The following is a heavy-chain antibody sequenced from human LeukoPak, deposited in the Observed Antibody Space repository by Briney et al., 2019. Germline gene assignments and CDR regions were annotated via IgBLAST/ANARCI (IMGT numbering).Heavy chain of an antibody. V-gene: IGHV1-69*05. CDR1: GYTFSSNA. Sequence: GASVKVSCKASGYTFSSNAINWVRQAPGQGLEWMGGIIPIFGTANYAQKFQGRVTMTRNTSISTAYMELSSLRSEDTAVYYCATLQGGNYYYYGMDVWGQGTTVTVSS. J-gene: IGHJ6*02. CDR3: ATLQGGNYYYYGMDV. CDR2: IIPIFGTA.